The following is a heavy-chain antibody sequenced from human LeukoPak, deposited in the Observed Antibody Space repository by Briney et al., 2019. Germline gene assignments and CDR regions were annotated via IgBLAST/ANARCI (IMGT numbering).Heavy chain of an antibody. Sequence: SETLSLTCAVSGYSISSGYYWGWLRQPPGKGLEWIGSIYHSGSTYYNPSLKSRVTISVDTSKNQFSLKLSSVTAADTAVYYCARRPRSCSGYWVDYWGRGTLVTVSS. D-gene: IGHD3-22*01. CDR1: GYSISSGYY. CDR2: IYHSGST. CDR3: ARRPRSCSGYWVDY. J-gene: IGHJ4*02. V-gene: IGHV4-38-2*01.